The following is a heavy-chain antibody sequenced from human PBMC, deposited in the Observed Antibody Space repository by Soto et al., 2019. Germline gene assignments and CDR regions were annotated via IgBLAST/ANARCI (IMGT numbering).Heavy chain of an antibody. D-gene: IGHD1-26*01. CDR1: YGTITSLSYH. CDR3: ARAWEHLCFGY. V-gene: IGHV4-61*01. CDR2: MHYSGSS. Sequence: LVPMSDPYTGSYGTITSLSYHRIMNRQPPGKGLEWIGYMHYSGSSNYNPSLKSRVTISVDTSKNQFSLKLSSVTAADTVVYYCARAWEHLCFGYWGQGTLVSGSS. J-gene: IGHJ4*02.